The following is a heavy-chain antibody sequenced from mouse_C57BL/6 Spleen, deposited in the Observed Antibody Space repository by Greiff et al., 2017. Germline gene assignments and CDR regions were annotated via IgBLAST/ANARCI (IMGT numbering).Heavy chain of an antibody. J-gene: IGHJ1*03. Sequence: VKLQQPGAELVKPGASVKMSCKASGYTFTSYWLTWVKQRHGQGLEWIGDIYPGSGSTNYNEKFKSKATLTVDTSSSKAYMQLSSLTSEDSAVYYCARDPYDCGLEYFEVWGTGPTVTVSS. CDR1: GYTFTSYW. V-gene: IGHV1-55*01. D-gene: IGHD1-1*01. CDR2: IYPGSGST. CDR3: ARDPYDCGLEYFEV.